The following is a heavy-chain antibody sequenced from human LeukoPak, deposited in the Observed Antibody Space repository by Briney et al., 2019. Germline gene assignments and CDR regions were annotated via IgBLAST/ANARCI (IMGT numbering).Heavy chain of an antibody. J-gene: IGHJ3*02. D-gene: IGHD3-22*01. CDR1: GYTFTSYY. V-gene: IGHV1-2*06. CDR3: ASLVLGSGYYRDAFDI. Sequence: ASVKVSCKASGYTFTSYYMHWVRQAPGQGLEWMGRINPNSGGTNYAQKFQGRVTMTRDTSISTAYMELSRLRSDDTAVYYCASLVLGSGYYRDAFDIWGQGTMVTVSS. CDR2: INPNSGGT.